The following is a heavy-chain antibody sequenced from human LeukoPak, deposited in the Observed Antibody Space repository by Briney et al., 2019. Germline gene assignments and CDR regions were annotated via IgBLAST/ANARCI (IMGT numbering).Heavy chain of an antibody. CDR1: GASFSGYY. D-gene: IGHD3-10*01. J-gene: IGHJ4*02. CDR2: IDHSGST. V-gene: IGHV4-34*01. Sequence: KPSETLSLTLAAHGASFSGYYWSWIRQPPGKGLEWIGEIDHSGSTNYNPTLKSRVTISVDTSKNQYSLKLSSVTAADTAVYYCARALGRGTVDYWGEGTLVTVSS. CDR3: ARALGRGTVDY.